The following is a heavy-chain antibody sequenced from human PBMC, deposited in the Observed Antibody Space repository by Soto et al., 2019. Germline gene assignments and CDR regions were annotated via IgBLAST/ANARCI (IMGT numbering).Heavy chain of an antibody. CDR1: GFTFSSYA. CDR3: AKGGAAYDYYYYYGMDV. J-gene: IGHJ6*02. D-gene: IGHD6-25*01. Sequence: VQLLESGGGLVQPGGSLRLSCAASGFTFSSYAMSWVRQAPGKGLEWVSAISGSGGSTYYADSVKGRFTISRDNSKNTLYLQMNSLRAEDTAVYYCAKGGAAYDYYYYYGMDVWGQGTTVTVSS. CDR2: ISGSGGST. V-gene: IGHV3-23*01.